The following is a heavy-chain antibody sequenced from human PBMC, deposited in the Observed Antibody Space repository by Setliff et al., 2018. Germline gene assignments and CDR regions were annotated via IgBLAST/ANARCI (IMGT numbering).Heavy chain of an antibody. Sequence: ASVKVSCKASGYTFTDYGITWVRQAPGQGLEWMGWIFPKTGNTNYAHKLQGRVSMTTDTSTGTAYMELRSLRSDDTAVYYCARDPGFHSGTWSLDSWGQGRLVTVSS. D-gene: IGHD2-21*01. J-gene: IGHJ4*02. CDR2: IFPKTGNT. CDR1: GYTFTDYG. CDR3: ARDPGFHSGTWSLDS. V-gene: IGHV1-18*01.